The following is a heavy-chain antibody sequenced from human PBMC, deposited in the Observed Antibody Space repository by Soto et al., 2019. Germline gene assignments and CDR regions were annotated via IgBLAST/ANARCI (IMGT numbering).Heavy chain of an antibody. V-gene: IGHV4-34*01. Sequence: QVQLQQWGAGLVKPSETLSLSCAVYGQSFSGHSWAWIRQPPGKGLEWIGEISESGSTYYNPSLKSRVTISTDTSKNHFSRKLSSVTAADTAAYFCARGSGIVALPGELEDVNYDFWGQGTLVNVSS. CDR3: ARGSGIVALPGELEDVNYDF. J-gene: IGHJ4*02. CDR1: GQSFSGHS. CDR2: ISESGST. D-gene: IGHD1-1*01.